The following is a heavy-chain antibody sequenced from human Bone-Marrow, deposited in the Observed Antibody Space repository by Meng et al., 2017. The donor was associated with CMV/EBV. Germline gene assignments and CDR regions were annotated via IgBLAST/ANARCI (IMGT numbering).Heavy chain of an antibody. CDR3: ARVSPTIFGVVIRRRGFDP. CDR2: IRYDGGNK. D-gene: IGHD3-3*01. J-gene: IGHJ5*02. CDR1: GFTFSDHY. Sequence: GESLKISCAASGFTFSDHYMDWVRQSPGKGLEWVAFIRYDGGNKYYADSVKGRFTISRDNSKNSLYLQMNSLRAEDTAVYYCARVSPTIFGVVIRRRGFDPWGQGTLVTVSS. V-gene: IGHV3-30*02.